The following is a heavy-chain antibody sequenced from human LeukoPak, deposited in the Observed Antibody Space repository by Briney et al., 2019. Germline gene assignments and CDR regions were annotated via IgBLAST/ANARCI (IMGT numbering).Heavy chain of an antibody. Sequence: GGSLRLSCATSGSIFTTYGIHWVRQAPGKGLEWVAVISYDGSNEFYADSVKGRFTMSRDNSKDTLYLQMNSLSSDDTAVYYCARDPQRWQQLPHYWYFDLCGRGTLVIVSS. CDR3: ARDPQRWQQLPHYWYFDL. CDR2: ISYDGSNE. V-gene: IGHV3-30*03. CDR1: GSIFTTYG. D-gene: IGHD5-24*01. J-gene: IGHJ2*01.